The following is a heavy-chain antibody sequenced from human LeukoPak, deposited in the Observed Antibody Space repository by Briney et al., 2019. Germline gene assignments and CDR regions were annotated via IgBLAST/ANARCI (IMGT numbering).Heavy chain of an antibody. CDR3: ARFMYYYDSSGHEYFQH. CDR2: IIPIFGTA. V-gene: IGHV1-69*06. J-gene: IGHJ1*01. Sequence: ASVKVSCKASGGTFSSYAIGWVRQAPGQGLERMGRIIPIFGTANYAQKFQGRVTITADKSTSTAYMELSSLRSEDTAVYYCARFMYYYDSSGHEYFQHWGQGTLVTVSS. CDR1: GGTFSSYA. D-gene: IGHD3-22*01.